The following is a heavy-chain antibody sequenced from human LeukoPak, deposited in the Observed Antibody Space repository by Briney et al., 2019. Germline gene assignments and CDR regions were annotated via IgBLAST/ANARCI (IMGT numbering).Heavy chain of an antibody. J-gene: IGHJ3*02. V-gene: IGHV4-59*08. CDR1: GGSISDNY. CDR3: ARVGGYPLSAFDI. Sequence: SETLSLTCTVSGGSISDNYLSWIRQPPGKGLEWIGYAYYSGHTNYNSSLKSRVTMSLDTSKSQFSLRLSSVTAADTAVYYCARVGGYPLSAFDIWGQGTMVTVSS. CDR2: AYYSGHT. D-gene: IGHD3-22*01.